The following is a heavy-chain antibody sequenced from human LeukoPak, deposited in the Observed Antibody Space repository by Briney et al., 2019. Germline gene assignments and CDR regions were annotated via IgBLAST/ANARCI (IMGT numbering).Heavy chain of an antibody. Sequence: GGSLRLSCAASGFTFSSYGMHWVRQAPGKGLEWVANIKQDGSEKYYVDSVKGRFTISRDNAKNSLYLQMNSLRAEDTAVYYCARKILTGYHLDYWGQGTLVTVSS. CDR2: IKQDGSEK. CDR1: GFTFSSYG. D-gene: IGHD3-9*01. V-gene: IGHV3-7*01. J-gene: IGHJ4*02. CDR3: ARKILTGYHLDY.